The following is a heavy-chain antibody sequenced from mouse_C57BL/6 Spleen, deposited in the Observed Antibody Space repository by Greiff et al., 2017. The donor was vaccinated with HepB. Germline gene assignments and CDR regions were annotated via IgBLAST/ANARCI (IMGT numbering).Heavy chain of an antibody. Sequence: VQLQQPGAELVRPGSSVKLSCKASGYTFTSYWMHWVKQRPIQGLEWIGNIDPSDSETHYNQKFKDKATLTVDKSSSTAYMQLSSLPSEDSAVYYCASPGGVIYYGFAYWGQGTLVTVSA. J-gene: IGHJ3*01. CDR1: GYTFTSYW. CDR2: IDPSDSET. CDR3: ASPGGVIYYGFAY. V-gene: IGHV1-52*01. D-gene: IGHD1-1*01.